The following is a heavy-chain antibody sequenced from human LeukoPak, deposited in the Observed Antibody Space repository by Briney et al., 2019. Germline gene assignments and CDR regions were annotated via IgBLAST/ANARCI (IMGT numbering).Heavy chain of an antibody. CDR3: AKGDGSTYVTHFVF. Sequence: GGSLRLSCAASGFTFRSCAMHWVRQAPGKGLEWVSGISDSGVSAFYTHSVKGRFTISRDNSKNTLYLQMSSLRAEDTAVYYCAKGDGSTYVTHFVFWGQGTLVSVSS. CDR2: ISDSGVSA. J-gene: IGHJ4*02. V-gene: IGHV3-23*01. D-gene: IGHD5-18*01. CDR1: GFTFRSCA.